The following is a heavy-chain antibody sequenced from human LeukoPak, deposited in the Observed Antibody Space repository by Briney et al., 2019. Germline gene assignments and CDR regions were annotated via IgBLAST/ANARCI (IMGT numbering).Heavy chain of an antibody. CDR1: GFTFSSYG. J-gene: IGHJ3*02. V-gene: IGHV3-30*03. CDR2: ISYDGSNK. D-gene: IGHD2-21*01. Sequence: GGSLRLSCAASGFTFSSYGMHWVRQAPGKGLEWVAVISYDGSNKYYADSVKGRFTISRDNSKNTLYLQMTGLRAEDTAVYYCARPRLPVAQGGDAFDIWGQGTMVTVSS. CDR3: ARPRLPVAQGGDAFDI.